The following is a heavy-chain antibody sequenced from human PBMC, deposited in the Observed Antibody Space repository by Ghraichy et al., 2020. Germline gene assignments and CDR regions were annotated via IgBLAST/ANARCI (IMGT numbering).Heavy chain of an antibody. Sequence: ASVKVSCKASGYTFTSYYMHWVRQAPGQGLEWMGIINPSGGITNYAQKFQGRVTMTRDTSTTTIYMELSGLRSDDTAVYYCAKGGLRCFTDAFDVWGQGTGVTATS. CDR1: GYTFTSYY. D-gene: IGHD3-16*01. J-gene: IGHJ3*01. V-gene: IGHV1-46*01. CDR2: INPSGGIT. CDR3: AKGGLRCFTDAFDV.